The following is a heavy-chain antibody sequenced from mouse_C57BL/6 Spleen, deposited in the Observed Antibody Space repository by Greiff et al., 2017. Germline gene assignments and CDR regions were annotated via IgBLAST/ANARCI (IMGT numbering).Heavy chain of an antibody. CDR2: IYPGDGDT. Sequence: VQVVESGPELVKPGASVKISCKASGYAFSSSWMNWVKQRPGKGLEWIGRIYPGDGDTNYNGKFKGKATLTADKSSSTAYMQLSSLTSEDSAVYFCARLYGSSYGYFDVWGTGTTVTVSS. CDR1: GYAFSSSW. V-gene: IGHV1-82*01. J-gene: IGHJ1*03. D-gene: IGHD1-1*01. CDR3: ARLYGSSYGYFDV.